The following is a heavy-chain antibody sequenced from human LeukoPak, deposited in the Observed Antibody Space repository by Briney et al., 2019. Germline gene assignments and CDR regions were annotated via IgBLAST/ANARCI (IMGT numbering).Heavy chain of an antibody. CDR2: ISYDGSNK. D-gene: IGHD6-13*01. CDR1: GFTFSSYA. V-gene: IGHV3-30-3*01. Sequence: GGSLRLSCAASGFTFSSYAMHWVRQAPGKGLEWVAVISYDGSNKYYADSVKGRFTISRDNSKNTLYLQMNSLRPDDTAVYYCAKDQDIPAAGTWGSIDYWGQGTLVTVSS. J-gene: IGHJ4*02. CDR3: AKDQDIPAAGTWGSIDY.